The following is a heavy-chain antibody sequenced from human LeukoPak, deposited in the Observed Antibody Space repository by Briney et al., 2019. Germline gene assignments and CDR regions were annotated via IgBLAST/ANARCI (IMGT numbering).Heavy chain of an antibody. CDR2: INHSGST. J-gene: IGHJ4*02. Sequence: PSETLSLTCAVYGGSFSGYYWSWIRQPPGKGLEWIGEINHSGSTNYNPSLKSRVTISVDTSKNQFSLKLSSVTAADTAVYYCARSIIAAAGYYFDYWGQGTLVTVSS. CDR1: GGSFSGYY. V-gene: IGHV4-34*01. D-gene: IGHD6-13*01. CDR3: ARSIIAAAGYYFDY.